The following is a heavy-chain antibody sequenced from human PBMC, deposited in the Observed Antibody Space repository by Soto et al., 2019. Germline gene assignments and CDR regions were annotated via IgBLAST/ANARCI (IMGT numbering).Heavy chain of an antibody. CDR1: GGTFSSYA. D-gene: IGHD3-10*01. J-gene: IGHJ6*02. Sequence: ASVKVSCKASGGTFSSYAISWVRQAPGQGLEWMGGIIPIFGTASYAQKFQGRVTITADESTSTAYMELSSLRSEDTAVYYCARDVRDLWFGADVWGQGTTVTVSS. CDR2: IIPIFGTA. V-gene: IGHV1-69*13. CDR3: ARDVRDLWFGADV.